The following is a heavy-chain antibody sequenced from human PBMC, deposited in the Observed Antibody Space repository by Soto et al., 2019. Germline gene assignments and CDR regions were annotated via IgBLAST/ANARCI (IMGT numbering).Heavy chain of an antibody. CDR3: ARERGLLWFGELLPNRYGMDF. CDR1: GGSISSYY. Sequence: SETLSLTCTVSGGSISSYYWSWIRQPPGKGLEWIGYIYYSGSTNYNPSLKSRVTISVDTSKNQFSLKLSSVTAADTAVYYCARERGLLWFGELLPNRYGMDFWGQGTTVTVSS. CDR2: IYYSGST. V-gene: IGHV4-59*01. D-gene: IGHD3-10*01. J-gene: IGHJ6*02.